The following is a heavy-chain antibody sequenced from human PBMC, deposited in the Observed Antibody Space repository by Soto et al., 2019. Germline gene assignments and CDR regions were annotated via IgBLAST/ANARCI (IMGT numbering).Heavy chain of an antibody. CDR2: IYSGGST. J-gene: IGHJ3*02. CDR3: GRKWGYDYPFDI. CDR1: GFTVRSNY. Sequence: PGGSLRLSCAASGFTVRSNYMSWVRQAPGKGLEWVSVIYSGGSTYYADSVKGRFTISRDNSKNTLYLQMNSLRAEDTAVYYCGRKWGYDYPFDIWGQGTMVTVSS. D-gene: IGHD5-12*01. V-gene: IGHV3-53*01.